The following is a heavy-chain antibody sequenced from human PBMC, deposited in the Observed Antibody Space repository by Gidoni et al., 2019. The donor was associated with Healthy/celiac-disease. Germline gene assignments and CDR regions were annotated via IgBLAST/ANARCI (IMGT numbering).Heavy chain of an antibody. D-gene: IGHD3-16*01. CDR3: ARDWADYVWGAGGDGMDV. CDR1: GFTFSSYS. V-gene: IGHV3-21*01. Sequence: EVQLVESGGGLVKPGGSLRLSCAASGFTFSSYSRNWVRQAPGKGLEWVSSISSSSSYIYYADSVKGRFTISRDNAKNSLYLQMNSLRAEDTAVYYCARDWADYVWGAGGDGMDVWGQGTTVTVSS. J-gene: IGHJ6*02. CDR2: ISSSSSYI.